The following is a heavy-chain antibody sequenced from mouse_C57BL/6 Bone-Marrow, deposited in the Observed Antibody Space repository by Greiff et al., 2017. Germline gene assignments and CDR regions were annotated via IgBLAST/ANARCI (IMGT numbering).Heavy chain of an antibody. CDR1: GYTFTGYW. V-gene: IGHV1-9*01. D-gene: IGHD1-1*01. CDR2: ILPGSGST. CDR3: ARPIYYYGSSYGRDYFDY. Sequence: QVQLQQSGAELMKPGASVKLSCKATGYTFTGYWIEWVKQRPGHGLEWIGEILPGSGSTNYNEKFKGKATLTADTSSNTAYMQLSSLTTEDSAIYYCARPIYYYGSSYGRDYFDYWGQGTTLTVSS. J-gene: IGHJ2*01.